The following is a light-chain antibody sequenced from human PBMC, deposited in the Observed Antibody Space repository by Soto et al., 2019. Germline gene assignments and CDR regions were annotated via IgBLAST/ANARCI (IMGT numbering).Light chain of an antibody. J-gene: IGKJ1*01. CDR3: QQYNNWPPWT. Sequence: EIVMTQSPATLSVSPGERATLSCRASQSVSINLAWYQQKPGQAPRLLMYDASTRATGLPARFSGSGSGTEFTLTINSLQSEDFAVYYCQQYNNWPPWTFGQGTKVEIK. CDR1: QSVSIN. CDR2: DAS. V-gene: IGKV3-15*01.